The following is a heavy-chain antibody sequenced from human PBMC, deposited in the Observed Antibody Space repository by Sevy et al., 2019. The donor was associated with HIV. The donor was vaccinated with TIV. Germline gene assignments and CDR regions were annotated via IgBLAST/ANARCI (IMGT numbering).Heavy chain of an antibody. Sequence: GGSLRLSCTASGFTFNTHAMTWVRQAPGKGLEGVSVISGPGLSTYYADSVKGRFTISRDNSQNTLYLQMNSLRVDDTATYYCAKALNPALESMIEVILRTLKGFDVWGQGTMVTVSS. CDR3: AKALNPALESMIEVILRTLKGFDV. D-gene: IGHD3-22*01. J-gene: IGHJ3*01. V-gene: IGHV3-23*01. CDR1: GFTFNTHA. CDR2: ISGPGLST.